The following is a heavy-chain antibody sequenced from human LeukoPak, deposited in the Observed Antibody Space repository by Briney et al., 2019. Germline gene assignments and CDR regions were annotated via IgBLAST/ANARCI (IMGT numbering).Heavy chain of an antibody. Sequence: ASVKVSCKASGYTFTSYAINWVRQAPGQGLEWMGWINPNSGGTNYAQKFQGRVTMTRDTSISTAYMELSRLRSDDTAVYYCARDGSFPNYYDSSAMDVWGKGTTVTISS. V-gene: IGHV1-2*02. CDR1: GYTFTSYA. CDR3: ARDGSFPNYYDSSAMDV. CDR2: INPNSGGT. D-gene: IGHD3-22*01. J-gene: IGHJ6*03.